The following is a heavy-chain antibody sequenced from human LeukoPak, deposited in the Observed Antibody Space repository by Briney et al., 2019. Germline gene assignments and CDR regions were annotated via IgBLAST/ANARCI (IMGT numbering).Heavy chain of an antibody. CDR1: GFTFSNYW. V-gene: IGHV3-7*03. CDR3: ARGGRHYYVF. D-gene: IGHD3/OR15-3a*01. Sequence: PGGPLRLSCAASGFTFSNYWMTWVRQAPGKGLEWVANINQDGSEKYYVDSVKGRFTISRDNAKNSLYLQMNSLRVEDTAMYYCARGGRHYYVFWGQGTPGTVSS. J-gene: IGHJ4*02. CDR2: INQDGSEK.